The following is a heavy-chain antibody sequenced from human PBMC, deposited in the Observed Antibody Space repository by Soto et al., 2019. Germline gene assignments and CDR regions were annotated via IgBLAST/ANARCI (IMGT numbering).Heavy chain of an antibody. D-gene: IGHD3-10*01. CDR3: ASLAIGTIIRGAPDF. CDR2: ISSGGSSI. Sequence: GGSLRLFCAASGFTFSDYYMTWIRQAPGKGLEWVSYISSGGSSIYYADSVKGRFTISRDNAKNSLYLQMNSLRAEDTAMYYCASLAIGTIIRGAPDFWGQGTLVTVSS. CDR1: GFTFSDYY. J-gene: IGHJ4*02. V-gene: IGHV3-11*01.